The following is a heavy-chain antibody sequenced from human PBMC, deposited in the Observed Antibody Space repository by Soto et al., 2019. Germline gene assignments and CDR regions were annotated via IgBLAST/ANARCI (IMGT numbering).Heavy chain of an antibody. CDR3: ARISRGYFDWLLGY. Sequence: SGPTLVNPTETLTLTFTVSGFSLSNARMGVSWIRQPPGKALEWLAHIFSNDEKSYSTSLKSRLTISKDTSKSQVVLTMTNMDPVDTATYYCARISRGYFDWLLGYWGQGTLVTVSS. CDR1: GFSLSNARMG. V-gene: IGHV2-26*01. D-gene: IGHD3-9*01. CDR2: IFSNDEK. J-gene: IGHJ4*02.